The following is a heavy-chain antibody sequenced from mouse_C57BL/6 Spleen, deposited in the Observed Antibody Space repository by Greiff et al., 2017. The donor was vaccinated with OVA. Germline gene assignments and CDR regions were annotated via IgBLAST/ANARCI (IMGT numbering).Heavy chain of an antibody. V-gene: IGHV2-2*01. J-gene: IGHJ4*01. D-gene: IGHD2-3*01. CDR1: GFSLTSYG. CDR2: IWSGGST. Sequence: VQVVESGPGLVQPSQSLSITCTVSGFSLTSYGVHWVRQSPGKGLEWLGVIWSGGSTDYNAAFISRLSISKDNSKSQVFFKMNSLQADDTAIYYCARKGNGYYEVMDYWGQGTSVTVSS. CDR3: ARKGNGYYEVMDY.